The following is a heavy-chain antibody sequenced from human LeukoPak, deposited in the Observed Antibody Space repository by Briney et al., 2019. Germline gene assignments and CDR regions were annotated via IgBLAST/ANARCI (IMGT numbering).Heavy chain of an antibody. D-gene: IGHD3-10*01. CDR1: GSSFTTYG. Sequence: GASVTVSCTCSGSSFTTYGYRWVRQPPGQGLEWMGWISVYRGHTNYAQQHQVRVTMTTETSTSTAYMELRSLTSDDTGGYFCSRNGSGSYGYWGRGTLVIVPS. CDR2: ISVYRGHT. J-gene: IGHJ4*02. CDR3: SRNGSGSYGY. V-gene: IGHV1-18*01.